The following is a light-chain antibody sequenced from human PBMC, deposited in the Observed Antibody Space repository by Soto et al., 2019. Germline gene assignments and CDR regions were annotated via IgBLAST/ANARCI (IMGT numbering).Light chain of an antibody. Sequence: QSVLTQPPSVSGAPGKRVTISCTGSISNIGAGYDVHWYQRLPGTAPKLLIYGNSNRPSGVPDRFSGSKSGTSASLAITGLQAEDEADYYCQSYDSSLSPVVFGGGTKLTVL. CDR2: GNS. V-gene: IGLV1-40*01. CDR3: QSYDSSLSPVV. J-gene: IGLJ2*01. CDR1: ISNIGAGYD.